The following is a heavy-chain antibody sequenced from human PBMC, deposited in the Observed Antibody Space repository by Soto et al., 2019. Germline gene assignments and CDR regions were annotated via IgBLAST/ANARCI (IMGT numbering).Heavy chain of an antibody. D-gene: IGHD2-15*01. V-gene: IGHV3-74*01. Sequence: SGGSLRLSCVVSEFIFSSSWMHWVRQGPGKGLVWVSRVNTDGSFINYADSVKGRFTTSRDNAKNMLYLQMNSLRAEDTALYYCVTGWSEYWGQGTLVTVSS. J-gene: IGHJ4*02. CDR1: EFIFSSSW. CDR2: VNTDGSFI. CDR3: VTGWSEY.